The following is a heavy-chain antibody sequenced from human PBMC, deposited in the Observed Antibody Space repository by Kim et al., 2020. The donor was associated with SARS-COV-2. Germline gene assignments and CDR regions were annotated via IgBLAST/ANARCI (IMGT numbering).Heavy chain of an antibody. V-gene: IGHV3-30*09. J-gene: IGHJ4*01. Sequence: GGSLRLSCAASGFTFSNNAIHWVRLAPGKGLEWVAVISYDGSNEFYAGSVKGRFAISRDNSKNTLYLQMNSLRSEDTAVYYCARDKWTGKYSGYDNPFD. D-gene: IGHD5-12*01. CDR2: ISYDGSNE. CDR3: ARDKWTGKYSGYDNPFD. CDR1: GFTFSNNA.